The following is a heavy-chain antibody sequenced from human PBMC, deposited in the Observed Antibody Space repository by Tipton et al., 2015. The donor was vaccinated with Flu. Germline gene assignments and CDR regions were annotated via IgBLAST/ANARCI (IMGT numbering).Heavy chain of an antibody. CDR2: IYIGGST. D-gene: IGHD2-2*01. CDR1: GVSDSSYY. J-gene: IGHJ6*03. CDR3: ARDIVDDMGDCTSSTCYYMDV. Sequence: TLSLTCTVSGVSDSSYYCTWIRQSAGKGLEWIGRIYIGGSTRYNPSLEGRVTMTVDASKSQFSLKLTSVTPADTAVYYCARDIVDDMGDCTSSTCYYMDVWGKGTTVTVSS. V-gene: IGHV4-4*07.